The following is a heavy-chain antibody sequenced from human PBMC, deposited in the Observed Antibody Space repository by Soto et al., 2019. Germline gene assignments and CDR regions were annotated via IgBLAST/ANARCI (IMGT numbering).Heavy chain of an antibody. D-gene: IGHD1-1*01. CDR2: ISAYNGNT. CDR3: ASRLNWNDAVVAFDI. J-gene: IGHJ3*02. V-gene: IGHV1-18*01. CDR1: GYTSTSYG. Sequence: GASVKVSCKASGYTSTSYGISWVRQAPGQGLEWMGWISAYNGNTNYAQKLQGRVTMTTDTSTSTAYMELRSLRSDDTAMYYCASRLNWNDAVVAFDIWGQGTMVTVSS.